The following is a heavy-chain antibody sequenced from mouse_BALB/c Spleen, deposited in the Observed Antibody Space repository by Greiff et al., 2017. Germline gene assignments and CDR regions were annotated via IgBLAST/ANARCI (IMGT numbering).Heavy chain of an antibody. J-gene: IGHJ2*01. CDR3: EGQPRMVTTCFDY. CDR2: IRSGGSYT. Sequence: VQLKESGGDLVKPVGSLTLSCAASGFTFSSYGMSWVRQTPDKRLEWVATIRSGGSYTYYPDSVKGRFTISRDNAKNNLYLQMSSLKSVDTAMYYCEGQPRMVTTCFDYWGQGTTLSVSS. D-gene: IGHD2-10*02. V-gene: IGHV5-6*01. CDR1: GFTFSSYG.